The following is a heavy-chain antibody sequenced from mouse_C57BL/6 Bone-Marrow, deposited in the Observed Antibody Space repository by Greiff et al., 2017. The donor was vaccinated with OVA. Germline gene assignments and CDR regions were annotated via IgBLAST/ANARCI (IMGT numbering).Heavy chain of an antibody. CDR2: IWWDDDK. CDR1: GFSLSTYGMG. D-gene: IGHD2-4*01. J-gene: IGHJ3*01. CDR3: ARIDYDCDPSFAY. V-gene: IGHV8-8*01. Sequence: QVTLKESGPGILQPSQSLSLSCSFSGFSLSTYGMGVGWIRPPSGLGLVWLAHIWWDDDKYYDPALKSRLTISKDTSKNQVFLKIANVDTAATATYCCARIDYDCDPSFAYWGQGTLVTVSA.